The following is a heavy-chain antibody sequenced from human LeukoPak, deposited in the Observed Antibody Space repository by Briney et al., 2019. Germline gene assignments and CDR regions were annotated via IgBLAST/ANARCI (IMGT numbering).Heavy chain of an antibody. D-gene: IGHD3-3*02. CDR2: IKEDGSEK. J-gene: IGHJ5*02. Sequence: PGGSLRLSCAASGFTFTNHWMSWVRQAPGKGLEWVANIKEDGSEKYYVDSVKGRFTVSRDNVKNSLFLQMNSLRVDDTAVYYCAKSGSSVFWSWGQGTLVTVS. V-gene: IGHV3-7*03. CDR1: GFTFTNHW. CDR3: AKSGSSVFWS.